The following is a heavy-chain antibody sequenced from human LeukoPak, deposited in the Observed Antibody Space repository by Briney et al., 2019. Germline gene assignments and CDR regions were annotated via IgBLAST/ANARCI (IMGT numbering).Heavy chain of an antibody. CDR2: MSDTT. CDR3: AKARAITGRNLFDP. D-gene: IGHD1-20*01. CDR1: GFTFSTYA. J-gene: IGHJ5*02. Sequence: GGSLRLSCAASGFTFSTYAMSWVRQAPGKGLEWVSAMSDTTYYADSVRGRFTISRDNAKNTLYLQMNYLRIEDTAVYYCAKARAITGRNLFDPWGQGTLVTVSS. V-gene: IGHV3-23*01.